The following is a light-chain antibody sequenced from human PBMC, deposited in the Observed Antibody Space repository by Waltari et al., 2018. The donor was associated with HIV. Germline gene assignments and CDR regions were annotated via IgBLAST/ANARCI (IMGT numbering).Light chain of an antibody. V-gene: IGLV1-40*01. CDR3: QSHDTSLSGPCV. Sequence: QSVLTQPPSVSGAPGQTVTISCTGSSSNIGAGYDVHWYQQLPGTVPKLLIYGSSNRPSGVPGRFSGSKSGTSASLAITGLQAEDEADYYCQSHDTSLSGPCVFGTGTKVTVL. CDR1: SSNIGAGYD. J-gene: IGLJ1*01. CDR2: GSS.